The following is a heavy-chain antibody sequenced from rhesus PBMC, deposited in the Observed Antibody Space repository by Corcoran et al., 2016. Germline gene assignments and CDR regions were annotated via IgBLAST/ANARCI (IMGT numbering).Heavy chain of an antibody. CDR3: ARGEGTVAATLGDYYGLDS. V-gene: IGHV1-198*02. Sequence: QVQLVQSGAEVKKPGASVKVSCKASGFTFGSYAISWVRQAPGQGLEWMGVIIPLVGITTYAEKFQGRVTITADTSTNTAYMELSRLRSEDTAVYYCARGEGTVAATLGDYYGLDSWGQGVVVTVSS. D-gene: IGHD4-29*01. CDR2: IIPLVGIT. J-gene: IGHJ6*01. CDR1: GFTFGSYA.